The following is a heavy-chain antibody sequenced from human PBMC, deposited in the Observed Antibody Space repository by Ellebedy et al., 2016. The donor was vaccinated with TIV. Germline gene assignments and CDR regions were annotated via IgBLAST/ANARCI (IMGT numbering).Heavy chain of an antibody. CDR1: GFTFSSYA. J-gene: IGHJ4*02. D-gene: IGHD6-13*01. CDR2: ISYDGSNK. V-gene: IGHV3-30-3*02. Sequence: GESLKISXAASGFTFSSYAMHWVRQAPGKGLEWVAVISYDGSNKYYADSVKGRFTISRDNSKNTLYLQMNSLRAEDAAVYYCAKTAFIAAAGSFGYWGQGTLVTVSS. CDR3: AKTAFIAAAGSFGY.